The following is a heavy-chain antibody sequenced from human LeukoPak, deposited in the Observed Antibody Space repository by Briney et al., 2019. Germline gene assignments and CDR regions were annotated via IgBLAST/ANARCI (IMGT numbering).Heavy chain of an antibody. CDR3: ARDNVVEKAEGFDY. Sequence: GGSLRLSCAASGFTFSGYAMSWVRLAPGKGLEWVSAIGGPGFTTVYADSVKGRFTISRDNSQNTLYLQMNSLRAEDTAVYYCARDNVVEKAEGFDYWGQGTLVTVSS. CDR1: GFTFSGYA. J-gene: IGHJ4*02. V-gene: IGHV3-23*01. D-gene: IGHD2-15*01. CDR2: IGGPGFTT.